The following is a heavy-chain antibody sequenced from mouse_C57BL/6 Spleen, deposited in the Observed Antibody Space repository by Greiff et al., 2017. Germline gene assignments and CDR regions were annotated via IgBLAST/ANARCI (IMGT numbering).Heavy chain of an antibody. CDR3: ARGQSTTVVDTDYWYFDG. D-gene: IGHD1-1*01. CDR2: IYPGDGDT. Sequence: VQLQQSGPELVKPGASVKISCKASGFAFSSSWMNWVKQRPGKGLEWIGRIYPGDGDTNYNGKFKGKATLTADKSSSTAYMQLSSLTSEDSAVYFCARGQSTTVVDTDYWYFDGWGTGTTVTVSS. V-gene: IGHV1-82*01. J-gene: IGHJ1*03. CDR1: GFAFSSSW.